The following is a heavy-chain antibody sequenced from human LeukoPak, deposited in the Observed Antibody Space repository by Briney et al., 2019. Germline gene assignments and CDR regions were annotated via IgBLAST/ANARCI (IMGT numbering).Heavy chain of an antibody. V-gene: IGHV1-69*05. CDR2: IIPIFGTA. Sequence: PRASVKVSCKASGGTFSSYAISWVRQAPGQGLEWMGRIIPIFGTANYAQKFQGRVTITTDESTSTAYMELSSLRSEDTAVYYCASEDVEYSSSSYFDYCGQGTLVTVSS. D-gene: IGHD6-6*01. CDR1: GGTFSSYA. J-gene: IGHJ4*02. CDR3: ASEDVEYSSSSYFDY.